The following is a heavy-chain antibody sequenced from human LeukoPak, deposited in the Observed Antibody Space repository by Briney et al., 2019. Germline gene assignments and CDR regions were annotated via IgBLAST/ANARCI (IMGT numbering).Heavy chain of an antibody. CDR3: ATVACSGGSCYSFDY. J-gene: IGHJ4*02. CDR2: ISSNGDTT. V-gene: IGHV3-23*01. CDR1: GFTFSSYA. Sequence: GGSLRLSCAASGFTFSSYAMNWVRQAPGKGLEWVSTISSNGDTTYYADSVKGRFTISRDNSKNTLYLQMNSLRAEDTAVYYCATVACSGGSCYSFDYWGQGTLVIVSS. D-gene: IGHD2-15*01.